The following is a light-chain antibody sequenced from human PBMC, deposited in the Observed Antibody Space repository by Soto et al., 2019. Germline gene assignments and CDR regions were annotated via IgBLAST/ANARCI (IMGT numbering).Light chain of an antibody. Sequence: EIVLTQSPANLSLSPGEIATLSCRARQSVSSYLAWYQQKPGQAPRLLIYDASNMATGIPARFSGSVSGTDFTLTISSLEPEDFAVYYCQQRSNWPTFGGGTKVEIK. J-gene: IGKJ4*01. CDR2: DAS. V-gene: IGKV3-11*01. CDR1: QSVSSY. CDR3: QQRSNWPT.